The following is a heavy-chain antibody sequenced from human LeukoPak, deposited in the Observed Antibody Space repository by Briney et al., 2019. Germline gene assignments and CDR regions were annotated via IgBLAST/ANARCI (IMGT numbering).Heavy chain of an antibody. Sequence: SETLSLTCTVSGGSISSYYWSWIRQPPGKGLEWIGYIYYSGSTNYNPPLKSRVTISVDTSKNQFSLKLSSVTAADTAMYYCARQSSGWYYFDYWGQGTLVTVSS. CDR3: ARQSSGWYYFDY. D-gene: IGHD6-19*01. J-gene: IGHJ4*02. CDR1: GGSISSYY. V-gene: IGHV4-59*08. CDR2: IYYSGST.